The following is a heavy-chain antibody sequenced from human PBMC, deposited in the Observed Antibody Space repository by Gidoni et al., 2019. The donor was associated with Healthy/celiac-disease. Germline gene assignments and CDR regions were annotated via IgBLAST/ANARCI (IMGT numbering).Heavy chain of an antibody. D-gene: IGHD6-19*01. V-gene: IGHV4-34*01. CDR2: INHSGST. CDR1: GGSFSGYY. CDR3: ARGFGDSSGWNYYFDY. J-gene: IGHJ4*02. Sequence: QVQLQQWGAGLLKPSETLSITCAVYGGSFSGYYWSWIRQPPGKGLEWIGEINHSGSTNYNPSLKSRVTISVDTSKNQFSLKLSSVTAADTAVYYCARGFGDSSGWNYYFDYWGQGTLVTVSS.